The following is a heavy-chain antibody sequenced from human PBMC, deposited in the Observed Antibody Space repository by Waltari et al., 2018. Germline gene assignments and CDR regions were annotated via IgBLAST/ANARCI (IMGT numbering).Heavy chain of an antibody. CDR1: GGSFSGYY. CDR3: ARQFSSGWYSEY. J-gene: IGHJ4*02. CDR2: INHSGST. V-gene: IGHV4-34*01. Sequence: QVQLQQWGAGLLKPSETLSLTCAVYGGSFSGYYWSWIRQPPGKGLEWIGEINHSGSTNYNPSLKSRVTISVDTSKNQFSLKVSSVTAADTAVYYCARQFSSGWYSEYWGQGTLVTVSS. D-gene: IGHD6-19*01.